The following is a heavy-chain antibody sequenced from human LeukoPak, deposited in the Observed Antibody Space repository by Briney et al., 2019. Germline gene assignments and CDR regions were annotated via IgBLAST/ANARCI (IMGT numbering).Heavy chain of an antibody. CDR1: GFTFNSYW. J-gene: IGHJ4*02. V-gene: IGHV3-30*02. D-gene: IGHD3-16*01. CDR2: IRYDGSQK. CDR3: ARDLLSLPHKYFDS. Sequence: PGGSLRLSCAASGFTFNSYWMNWVRQAPGKGLEWVAYIRYDGSQKYYGDSVKGRFTISRDNSKNTVYLQMNSLRDEDTAVYYCARDLLSLPHKYFDSWGQGTLVTVSS.